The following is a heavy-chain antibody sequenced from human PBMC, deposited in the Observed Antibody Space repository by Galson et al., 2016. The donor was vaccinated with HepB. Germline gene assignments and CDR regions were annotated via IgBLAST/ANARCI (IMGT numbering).Heavy chain of an antibody. J-gene: IGHJ4*02. CDR1: GASISSDNYY. D-gene: IGHD2-21*01. Sequence: TLSLTCTVSGASISSDNYYWSWIRQPAGEGPEWIGLIYTSGSTSYNPSLKSRVSSSIDRSANLLSLRLTSVTAADTAVYFCARVIPALLDYYFDYWGQGTLVTVSS. V-gene: IGHV4-61*02. CDR3: ARVIPALLDYYFDY. CDR2: IYTSGST.